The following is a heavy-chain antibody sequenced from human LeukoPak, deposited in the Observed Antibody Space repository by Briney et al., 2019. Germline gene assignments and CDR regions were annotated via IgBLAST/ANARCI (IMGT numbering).Heavy chain of an antibody. CDR2: IYTSGST. D-gene: IGHD3-9*01. CDR3: ATGYYDILTGYYRDY. Sequence: SETLSLTCTVSGGSISSYYWSWIRQPAGKGLEWIGRIYTSGSTNYNPSLKSRVTMSVDTSKNQFSLKLSSVTAADTAVYYCATGYYDILTGYYRDYWGQGTLVTVSS. CDR1: GGSISSYY. J-gene: IGHJ4*02. V-gene: IGHV4-4*07.